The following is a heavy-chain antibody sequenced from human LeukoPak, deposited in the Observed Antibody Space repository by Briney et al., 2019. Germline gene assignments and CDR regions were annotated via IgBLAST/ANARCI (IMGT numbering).Heavy chain of an antibody. CDR2: ISWNSGSI. J-gene: IGHJ4*02. V-gene: IGHV3-9*01. D-gene: IGHD3-3*01. CDR1: GFTFDDYA. Sequence: PGGSLRLPCAASGFTFDDYAMHWVRQAPGKGLEWVSGISWNSGSIGYADSVKGRFTISRDNAKNSLYLQMNSLRAEDTALYYCARAGSYDFWSGYYAHWGQGTLVTVSS. CDR3: ARAGSYDFWSGYYAH.